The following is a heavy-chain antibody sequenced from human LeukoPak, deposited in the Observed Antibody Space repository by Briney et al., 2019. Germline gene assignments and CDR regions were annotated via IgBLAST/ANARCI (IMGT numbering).Heavy chain of an antibody. V-gene: IGHV3-30*18. J-gene: IGHJ4*02. D-gene: IGHD3-10*01. Sequence: GGSLRLSRVASGFSFSTYGMHWVRQAPGKGLEWVAVITYDGYYKYYANSVKGRFTISSDNSKNTLYLQMNSLRAEDTAVYYCAKDRSAGVRASPMDYWGQGTLVTVSP. CDR1: GFSFSTYG. CDR2: ITYDGYYK. CDR3: AKDRSAGVRASPMDY.